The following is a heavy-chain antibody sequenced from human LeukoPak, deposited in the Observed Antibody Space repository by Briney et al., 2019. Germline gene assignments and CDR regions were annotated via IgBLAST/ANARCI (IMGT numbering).Heavy chain of an antibody. J-gene: IGHJ4*02. CDR3: ARDRGAAAGN. D-gene: IGHD6-13*01. CDR2: IYRGGST. Sequence: PGGSLRLSCAASGFTSSSYALSWVRQAPGKGLEWVSVIYRGGSTYYADSVKGRFTMSRDNSKNTVYLQMDSLRAEDTAVYYCARDRGAAAGNWGQGTLVTVSS. V-gene: IGHV3-53*01. CDR1: GFTSSSYA.